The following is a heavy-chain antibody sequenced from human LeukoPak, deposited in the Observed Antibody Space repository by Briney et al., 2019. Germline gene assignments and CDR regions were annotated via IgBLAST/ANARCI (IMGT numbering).Heavy chain of an antibody. Sequence: SQTLSLTCTVSGGSINSASHYWGWLRQPPGKGLEWIGYIYYSGSTNYNPSLKSRVTISVDTSKNQFSLKLSSVTAADTAVYYCARSWWGFDYWGQGTLVTVSS. V-gene: IGHV4-61*01. CDR3: ARSWWGFDY. J-gene: IGHJ4*02. CDR1: GGSINSASHY. D-gene: IGHD2-15*01. CDR2: IYYSGST.